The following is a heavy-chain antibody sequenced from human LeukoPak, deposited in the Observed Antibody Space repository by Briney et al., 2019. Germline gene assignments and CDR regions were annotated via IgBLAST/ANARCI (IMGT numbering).Heavy chain of an antibody. V-gene: IGHV1-2*02. D-gene: IGHD3-9*01. CDR1: GYTFTGYY. Sequence: ASVKVSCKASGYTFTGYYMHWVRRAPGQGLEWMGWINPNSGGTNYAQKFQGRVTMTRDTSISTAYMELSSLRSEDTAVYYCATGGRDILTGYSNWFDPWGQGTLVTVSS. CDR2: INPNSGGT. J-gene: IGHJ5*02. CDR3: ATGGRDILTGYSNWFDP.